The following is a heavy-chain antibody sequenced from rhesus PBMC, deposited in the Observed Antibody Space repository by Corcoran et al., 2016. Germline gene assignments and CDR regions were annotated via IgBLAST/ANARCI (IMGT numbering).Heavy chain of an antibody. D-gene: IGHD6-13*01. Sequence: QVQLQESGPGLVKPSETLSLTCAVSGGSISSGSYYWSWIRPPPGKGLEWIGYSTYSGGTSYNPSLKSRVTISRDTSKNQFSLQLSSVTAADTAVYYCARVGIAAEIDYWGQGVLVTVSS. CDR3: ARVGIAAEIDY. CDR2: STYSGGT. J-gene: IGHJ4*01. V-gene: IGHV4-122*02. CDR1: GGSISSGSYY.